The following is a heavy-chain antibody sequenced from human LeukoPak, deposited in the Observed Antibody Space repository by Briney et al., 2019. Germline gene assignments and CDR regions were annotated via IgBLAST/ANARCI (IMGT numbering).Heavy chain of an antibody. CDR2: IYSGGST. V-gene: IGHV3-66*01. CDR3: ARAGGYYDSSGWYYFDY. Sequence: AGGSLRLSCAASGFTVSSNYMSWVRQAPGKGLEWVSVIYSGGSTYYADSVKGRFTISRDNSKNTLYLQMNSLRAEDTAVYYCARAGGYYDSSGWYYFDYWGQGTLATVSS. J-gene: IGHJ4*02. D-gene: IGHD3-22*01. CDR1: GFTVSSNY.